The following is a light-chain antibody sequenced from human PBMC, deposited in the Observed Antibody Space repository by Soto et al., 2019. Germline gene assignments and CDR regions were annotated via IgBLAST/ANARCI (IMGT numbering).Light chain of an antibody. V-gene: IGKV3D-15*01. CDR3: QQYNNWPWT. CDR2: GAS. J-gene: IGKJ1*01. Sequence: EIVLTQSPGTLSLSPGERATLSCRASQSVNSRLAWYQHKPGQAPRLLISGASSRATGIPDRFSGSGSGTEFTLTISSLQSEDFAVYYCQQYNNWPWTFGQGTKVDI. CDR1: QSVNSR.